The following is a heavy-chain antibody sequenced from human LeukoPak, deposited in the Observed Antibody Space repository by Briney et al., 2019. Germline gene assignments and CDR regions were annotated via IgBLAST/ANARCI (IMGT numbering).Heavy chain of an antibody. CDR1: GFTFRSYS. CDR2: ITSSSDYI. Sequence: PGGSLRLSCAASGFTFRSYSTNWVRQAPGKGLEWVSVITSSSDYIYYADSLKGRFTVSRDNAKNSLYLQVNSLRAEDTAVYYCVRESVYYDSSGYYNVLDYWGQGTLVTVPS. CDR3: VRESVYYDSSGYYNVLDY. V-gene: IGHV3-21*01. J-gene: IGHJ4*02. D-gene: IGHD3-22*01.